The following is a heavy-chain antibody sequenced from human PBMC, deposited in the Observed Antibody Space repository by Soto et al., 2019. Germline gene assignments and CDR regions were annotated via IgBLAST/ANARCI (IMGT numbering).Heavy chain of an antibody. V-gene: IGHV4-59*01. CDR1: GGSISSYY. CDR3: ARVGHWGSYRYTYPGYDY. CDR2: IYYSGST. Sequence: SETLSLTCTFSGGSISSYYWSWIRQPPGKGLEWIGYIYYSGSTNYNPSLKSRVTISVDTSKNQFSLKLSSVTAADTAVYYCARVGHWGSYRYTYPGYDYWGQGTLVTVSS. D-gene: IGHD3-16*02. J-gene: IGHJ4*02.